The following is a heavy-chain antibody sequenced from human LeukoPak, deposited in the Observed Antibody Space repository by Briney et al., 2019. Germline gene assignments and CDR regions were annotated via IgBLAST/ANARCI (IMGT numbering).Heavy chain of an antibody. CDR3: AKNYGDYWTYYYYYMDV. J-gene: IGHJ6*03. CDR1: GFTFSSYA. Sequence: GGSLRLSCAASGFTFSSYAMSWVRQAPGKGLEWVSAISGSGGTAYYADSVKGRFTISRDNSKTTLYLQMNSLRAEDTAIYYCAKNYGDYWTYYYYYMDVWGRGTTVTVSS. D-gene: IGHD4-17*01. CDR2: ISGSGGTA. V-gene: IGHV3-23*01.